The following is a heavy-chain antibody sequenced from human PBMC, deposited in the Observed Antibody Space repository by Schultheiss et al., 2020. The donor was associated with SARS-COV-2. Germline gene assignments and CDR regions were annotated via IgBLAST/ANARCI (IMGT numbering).Heavy chain of an antibody. CDR2: IYYSGST. CDR3: ARRFAGYYYGSGSYWFDY. J-gene: IGHJ4*02. CDR1: GGSISSYY. Sequence: SETLSLTCTVSGGSISSYYWSWIRQPPGKGLEWIGYIYYSGSTYYNPSLKSRVTISVDTSKNQFSLKLSSVTAADTAVYYCARRFAGYYYGSGSYWFDYWGQGTLVTVSS. V-gene: IGHV4-59*08. D-gene: IGHD3-10*01.